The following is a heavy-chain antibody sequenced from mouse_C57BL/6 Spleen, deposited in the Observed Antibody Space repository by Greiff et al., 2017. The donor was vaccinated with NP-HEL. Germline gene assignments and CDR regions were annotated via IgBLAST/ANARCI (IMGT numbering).Heavy chain of an antibody. Sequence: VKLQESGAELVRPGTSVKVSCKASGYAFTNYLIEWVKQRPGQGLEWIGVINPGSGGTNYNEKFKGKATLTADKSSSTAYMQLSSLTSEDSAVYFCARSRYYGSSYVETWFAYWGQGTLVTVSA. V-gene: IGHV1-54*01. CDR3: ARSRYYGSSYVETWFAY. CDR2: INPGSGGT. CDR1: GYAFTNYL. J-gene: IGHJ3*01. D-gene: IGHD1-1*01.